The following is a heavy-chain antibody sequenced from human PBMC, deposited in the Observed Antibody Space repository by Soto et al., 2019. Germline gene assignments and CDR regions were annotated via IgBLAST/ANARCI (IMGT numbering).Heavy chain of an antibody. CDR3: ARDPPLQFTEDVAAFDI. J-gene: IGHJ3*02. V-gene: IGHV3-21*01. CDR2: ISSSSSYI. CDR1: GFTFSSYS. Sequence: VQLVESGGGLVKPGGSLRLSCAASGFTFSSYSMNWVRQAPGKGLEWVSSISSSSSYIYYADSVKGRFTISRDNAKNSLYLQMNSLRAEDTAVYYCARDPPLQFTEDVAAFDIRGQGTMVTVSS. D-gene: IGHD2-15*01.